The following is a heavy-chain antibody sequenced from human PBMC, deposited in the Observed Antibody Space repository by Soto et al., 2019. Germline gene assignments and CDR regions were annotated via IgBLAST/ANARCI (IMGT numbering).Heavy chain of an antibody. CDR1: GGSISSYY. Sequence: TSETLSLTCTVSGGSISSYYWSWIRQPPGKGLEWIGYIYYSGSTNYNPSLKSRVTISVDTSKNQFSLKLSSVTAADTAVYYCARDGRRAYSSSWYDYYYGMDVWGQGTTVTVSS. CDR3: ARDGRRAYSSSWYDYYYGMDV. CDR2: IYYSGST. V-gene: IGHV4-59*01. D-gene: IGHD6-13*01. J-gene: IGHJ6*02.